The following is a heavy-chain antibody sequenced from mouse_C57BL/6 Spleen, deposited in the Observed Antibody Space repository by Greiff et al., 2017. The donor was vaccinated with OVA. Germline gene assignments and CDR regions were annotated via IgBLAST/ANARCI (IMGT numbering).Heavy chain of an antibody. D-gene: IGHD2-3*01. V-gene: IGHV1-55*01. CDR2: IYPGSGST. J-gene: IGHJ4*01. CDR1: GYTFTSYW. Sequence: VQLQQSGAELVKPGASVKMSCKASGYTFTSYWITWVKQRPGQGLEWIGDIYPGSGSTNYNEKFKSKATLTVDTSSSTAYMQLSSLTSEDSAVYYCARGDPYDYAMDYWGQGTSVTVSS. CDR3: ARGDPYDYAMDY.